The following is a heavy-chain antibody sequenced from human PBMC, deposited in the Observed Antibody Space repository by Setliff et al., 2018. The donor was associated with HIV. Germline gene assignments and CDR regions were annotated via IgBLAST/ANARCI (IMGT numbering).Heavy chain of an antibody. Sequence: LSCAASGFTFSDYYMTWIRQAPGKGLEWVSYISPNGNSMYYADSVKGRFTISRDNSKNTLYLQMNSLRAEDTAVYYCAKIQNPQGYYYDSSGYYPHPGSPDYWGQGTLVTVSS. J-gene: IGHJ4*02. CDR3: AKIQNPQGYYYDSSGYYPHPGSPDY. CDR1: GFTFSDYY. V-gene: IGHV3-11*04. CDR2: ISPNGNSM. D-gene: IGHD3-22*01.